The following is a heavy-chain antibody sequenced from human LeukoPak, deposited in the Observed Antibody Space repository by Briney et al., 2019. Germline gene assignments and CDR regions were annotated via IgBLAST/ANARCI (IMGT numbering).Heavy chain of an antibody. CDR1: GYTFTSYG. CDR2: MSAYNGNT. CDR3: ARASPFIVVVSAASDDAFDI. D-gene: IGHD2-2*01. Sequence: ASVKVSCKASGYTFTSYGISWVRQAPGQGLEWMGWMSAYNGNTNYAQKLQGRVTMTTDTSTSIAYIELRSLRSDDTAVYYCARASPFIVVVSAASDDAFDIWGQGTMVTVSS. J-gene: IGHJ3*02. V-gene: IGHV1-18*01.